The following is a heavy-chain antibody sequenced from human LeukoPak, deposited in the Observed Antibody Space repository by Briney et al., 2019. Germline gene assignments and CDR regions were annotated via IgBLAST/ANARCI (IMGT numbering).Heavy chain of an antibody. Sequence: GASVKVSCKASGYTFTTYGISWVRQAPGQGLEWMGWISAYNGNTNYAQKVQGRVTMTTDTFTTTVYMELRSLRSDDTAVYYCARDWWVYSDISSPGDYWGQGTLVTVSS. D-gene: IGHD3-22*01. V-gene: IGHV1-18*04. J-gene: IGHJ4*02. CDR2: ISAYNGNT. CDR3: ARDWWVYSDISSPGDY. CDR1: GYTFTTYG.